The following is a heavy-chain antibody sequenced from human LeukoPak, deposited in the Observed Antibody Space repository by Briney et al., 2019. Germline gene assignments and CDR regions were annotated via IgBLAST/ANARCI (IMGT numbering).Heavy chain of an antibody. CDR3: ARFSGIYGHDS. CDR2: FFSSGNT. Sequence: SETLSLTCTVSGVSVTSFYGSWIRQPAGKGLEWIGRFFSSGNTNYNPSFKSRATISVDKSENQFSLKLTSVTAADTAVYYCARFSGIYGHDSWGQRTRVSISS. V-gene: IGHV4-4*07. J-gene: IGHJ4*02. CDR1: GVSVTSFY. D-gene: IGHD3-10*01.